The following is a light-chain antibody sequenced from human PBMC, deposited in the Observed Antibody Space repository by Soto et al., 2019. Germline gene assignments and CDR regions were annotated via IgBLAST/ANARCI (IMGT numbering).Light chain of an antibody. CDR1: QSVSSN. Sequence: EIVMTQSPATLSVSPGERASLSCRASQSVSSNLAWYQQKPGQAPRLLIYGASTRATGIPARFSGSGSGTEFTLTISSLQSEDVAVYYCHQYYHTPRTFGQGTKLEIK. CDR3: HQYYHTPRT. CDR2: GAS. J-gene: IGKJ2*02. V-gene: IGKV3-15*01.